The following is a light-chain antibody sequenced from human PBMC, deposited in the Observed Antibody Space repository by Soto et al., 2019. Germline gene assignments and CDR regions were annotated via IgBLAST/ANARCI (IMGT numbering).Light chain of an antibody. J-gene: IGKJ1*01. CDR2: GAS. V-gene: IGKV3-15*01. CDR3: QQYDSSPPWT. CDR1: QTISSN. Sequence: MMMTQSPATLSVSPGERATLSCRASQTISSNLAWYQQKPGQTPRLLIYGASTRAAGIPARFSGSGSGTDFTLTISRLEPEDFAVYYCQQYDSSPPWTFGQGTKVDIK.